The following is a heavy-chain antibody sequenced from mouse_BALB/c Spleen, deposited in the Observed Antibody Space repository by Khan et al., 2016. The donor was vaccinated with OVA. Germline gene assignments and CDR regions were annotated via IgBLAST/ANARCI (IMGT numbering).Heavy chain of an antibody. CDR1: GFSLTSYG. J-gene: IGHJ1*01. Sequence: VQLQESGPGLVAPSQSLSITCTVSGFSLTSYGVHWVRQPPGKGLEWLGVIWAGGSTHYNSALMSRLSISKDNSKSQVFLKMNSLQTDDTAMYYCARIYYGNSLYFDVWGAGTTVTVSS. D-gene: IGHD2-1*01. CDR3: ARIYYGNSLYFDV. CDR2: IWAGGST. V-gene: IGHV2-9*02.